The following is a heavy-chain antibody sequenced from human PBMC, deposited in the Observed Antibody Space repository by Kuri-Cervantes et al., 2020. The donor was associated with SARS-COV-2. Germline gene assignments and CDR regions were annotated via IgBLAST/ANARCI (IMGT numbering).Heavy chain of an antibody. Sequence: GESLKISCAASGFTVSSNYMNWVRQAPGKALQWISSMSGSGSYIYYADSLRGRFTISRDDAKNSLYLQIDSLRAEDTAVYFCARVAGEGPIYYYYMDVWGKGTTVTVSS. CDR1: GFTVSSNY. D-gene: IGHD2-21*01. J-gene: IGHJ6*03. CDR3: ARVAGEGPIYYYYMDV. CDR2: MSGSGSYI. V-gene: IGHV3-21*01.